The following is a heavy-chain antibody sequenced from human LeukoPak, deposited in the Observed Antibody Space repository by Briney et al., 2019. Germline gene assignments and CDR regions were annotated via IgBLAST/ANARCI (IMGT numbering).Heavy chain of an antibody. CDR1: GGTFSSYA. J-gene: IGHJ4*02. CDR3: ARDIAARPSYFDY. D-gene: IGHD6-6*01. V-gene: IGHV1-69*04. CDR2: IIPILGIA. Sequence: SVKVSCKASGGTFSSYAISWVRQAPGQGLEWMGRIIPILGIANYAQKFQGRVTITADKSTSTAYMELSSLRSEDTAVYYCARDIAARPSYFDYWGQGALVTVSS.